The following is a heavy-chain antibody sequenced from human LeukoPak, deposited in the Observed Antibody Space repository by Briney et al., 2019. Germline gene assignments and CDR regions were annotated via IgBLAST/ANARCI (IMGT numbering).Heavy chain of an antibody. CDR1: GLTFSSYS. V-gene: IGHV3-48*01. CDR3: AKDSFDRGYYYYGMDV. Sequence: PGGSLRLSCAASGLTFSSYSMNWVRQAPGKGLEWVSYISSSSSTIYYADSVKGRFTISRDNSKNTLYLQMNSLRAEDTAVYYCAKDSFDRGYYYYGMDVWGQGTTVTVSS. CDR2: ISSSSSTI. D-gene: IGHD3-16*01. J-gene: IGHJ6*02.